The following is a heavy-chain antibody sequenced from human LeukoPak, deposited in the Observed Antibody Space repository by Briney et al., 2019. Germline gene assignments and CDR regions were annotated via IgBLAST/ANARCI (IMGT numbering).Heavy chain of an antibody. V-gene: IGHV4-4*07. CDR3: ARENTGSYREFDY. J-gene: IGHJ4*02. Sequence: SETLSLTCTVSGGSISSYYWSWIRQPAGKGLEWIGRIYSGGSTNYNPSRKSRVTMSVDSSNNQFSLKLCSVTAADTAVFYCARENTGSYREFDYWGQGTLVTVSS. D-gene: IGHD1-26*01. CDR1: GGSISSYY. CDR2: IYSGGST.